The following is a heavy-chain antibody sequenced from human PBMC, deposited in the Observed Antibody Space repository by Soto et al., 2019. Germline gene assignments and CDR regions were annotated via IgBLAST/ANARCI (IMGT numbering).Heavy chain of an antibody. V-gene: IGHV5-10-1*01. D-gene: IGHD2-2*01. Sequence: GESLKISCKGSGYSFTTFWITWVRQMPGKGLEWMGTVDPRDSYTNYSPSFQGHVTISADKSISTAYLQWSSLKASDTAIYYCARQYCTRTTCDSWFDRWGQGTLVTVAS. J-gene: IGHJ5*02. CDR1: GYSFTTFW. CDR3: ARQYCTRTTCDSWFDR. CDR2: VDPRDSYT.